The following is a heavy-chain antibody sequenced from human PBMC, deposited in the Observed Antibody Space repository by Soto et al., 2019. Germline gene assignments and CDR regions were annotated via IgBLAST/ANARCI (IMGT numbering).Heavy chain of an antibody. Sequence: QVQLVESGGGVVQPGRSLRLSCAASGFTFSSYGMHWVRQAPGKGLEWVAVISYDGSNKYYADSVKGRFTISRDNSKNTPYLQMNSLRAEDTAVYYCSGYYFDYWGQGTLVTVSS. V-gene: IGHV3-30*03. D-gene: IGHD3-10*01. CDR1: GFTFSSYG. CDR2: ISYDGSNK. J-gene: IGHJ4*02. CDR3: SGYYFDY.